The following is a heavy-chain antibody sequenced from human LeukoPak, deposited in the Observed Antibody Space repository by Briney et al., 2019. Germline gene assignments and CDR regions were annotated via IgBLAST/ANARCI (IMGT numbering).Heavy chain of an antibody. CDR3: ARGPPRGKYYYMDV. CDR2: IRTASDT. D-gene: IGHD1-1*01. Sequence: PGGSLRLSCAASGFTFSSFDMHWVRQPTGQGLEWVSTIRTASDTYYPGSVEGRFTLSRDNPNNSLYLQMNSLTAGDTAVYYCARGPPRGKYYYMDVWGKGTTVTVSS. J-gene: IGHJ6*03. CDR1: GFTFSSFD. V-gene: IGHV3-13*01.